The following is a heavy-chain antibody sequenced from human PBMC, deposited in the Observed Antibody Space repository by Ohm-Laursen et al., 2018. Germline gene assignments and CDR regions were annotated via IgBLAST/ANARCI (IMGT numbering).Heavy chain of an antibody. V-gene: IGHV4-59*01. J-gene: IGHJ4*02. CDR3: AVPEYDY. D-gene: IGHD6-6*01. CDR2: IYYSGST. Sequence: SGTLSLTCTVSGGSISSYYWSWIRQPPGKGLEWIGYIYYSGSTNYNPSLKSRVTISVDTSKNQFSLKLSSVTAADTAVYYCAVPEYDYWGQGTLVTVSS. CDR1: GGSISSYY.